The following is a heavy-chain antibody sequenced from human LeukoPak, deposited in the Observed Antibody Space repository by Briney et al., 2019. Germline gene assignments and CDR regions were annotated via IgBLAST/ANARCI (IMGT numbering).Heavy chain of an antibody. D-gene: IGHD5-18*01. CDR1: GFTFSSHG. CDR3: ARARGDSSPASRYFDY. V-gene: IGHV3-30*03. J-gene: IGHJ4*02. CDR2: ISYDENNK. Sequence: GGSLRLSCAASGFTFSSHGMHWVRQAPGKGLEWVAVISYDENNKYYADSVKGRFTISRDNSKNTLYLQMNSLRPDDTAIYYCARARGDSSPASRYFDYWGQGAPVTVSS.